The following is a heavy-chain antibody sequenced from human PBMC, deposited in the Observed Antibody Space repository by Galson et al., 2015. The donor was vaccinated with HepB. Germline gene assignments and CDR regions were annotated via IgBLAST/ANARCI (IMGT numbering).Heavy chain of an antibody. CDR3: ARDGGYYDYIWGSYSGY. V-gene: IGHV3-33*01. Sequence: SLRLSCAASGFTFSSHGMHWVRQAPGKGLEWVAVIWYDGTNKYYADSVKGRFTISRDNSKNTLYLQMNSLRAEDTAVYYCARDGGYYDYIWGSYSGYWGQGTLVTVSS. CDR2: IWYDGTNK. J-gene: IGHJ4*02. D-gene: IGHD3-16*01. CDR1: GFTFSSHG.